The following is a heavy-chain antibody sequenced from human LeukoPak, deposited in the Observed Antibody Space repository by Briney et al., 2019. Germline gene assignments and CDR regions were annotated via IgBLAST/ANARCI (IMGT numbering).Heavy chain of an antibody. V-gene: IGHV3-23*01. CDR3: AKDNSFAMTTVTTVA. CDR1: GFTFSSYA. D-gene: IGHD4-11*01. Sequence: GGSLRLSCAASGFTFSSYAMSWVRQAPGKGLEWVSAISGSGGSTYYADSVKGRFTISRDNSKNTLYLQMNSLRTEDTAVYYCAKDNSFAMTTVTTVAWGQGTLVTVSS. J-gene: IGHJ4*02. CDR2: ISGSGGST.